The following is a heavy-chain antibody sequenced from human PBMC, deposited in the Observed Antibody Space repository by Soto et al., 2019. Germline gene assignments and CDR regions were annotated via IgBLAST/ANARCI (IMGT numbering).Heavy chain of an antibody. Sequence: GGSLRLSCAASGFTFSSYWMHWVRQAPGKGLVWVSRINSDGSSTSYADSVKGRFTISRDNAKNTLYLQMNSLRAEDTAVFYCARGRYCSSGSCYGVYYYYYMDVWGKGTTVTVSS. J-gene: IGHJ6*03. CDR2: INSDGSST. V-gene: IGHV3-74*01. CDR1: GFTFSSYW. CDR3: ARGRYCSSGSCYGVYYYYYMDV. D-gene: IGHD2-2*01.